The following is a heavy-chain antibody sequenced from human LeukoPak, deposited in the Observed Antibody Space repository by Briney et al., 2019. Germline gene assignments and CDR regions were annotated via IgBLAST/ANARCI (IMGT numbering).Heavy chain of an antibody. J-gene: IGHJ4*02. V-gene: IGHV3-7*03. D-gene: IGHD3-10*01. CDR2: IKQDGSEK. CDR3: ARHLMVRGVMIFDY. Sequence: TGGSLRLSCAASGFTFSSYWMSWVRQAPGKGLEWVANIKQDGSEKYYVDSVKGRFTISRDNAKNSLYLQMNSLRAEDTAVYYCARHLMVRGVMIFDYWGQGTLVTVSS. CDR1: GFTFSSYW.